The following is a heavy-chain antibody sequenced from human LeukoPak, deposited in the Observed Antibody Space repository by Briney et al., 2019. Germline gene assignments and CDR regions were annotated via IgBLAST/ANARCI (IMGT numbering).Heavy chain of an antibody. V-gene: IGHV4-4*07. Sequence: SETPSLTCSVSGGSISGYYWTWIRQPAGKGLEWIGRVYTSGSTHYNPSLKTRLTMSVDTSKNQFSLKLSSVTAADTAVYYCARLITGTTTAFDIWGQGTMVTVSS. CDR2: VYTSGST. CDR3: ARLITGTTTAFDI. D-gene: IGHD1-7*01. J-gene: IGHJ3*02. CDR1: GGSISGYY.